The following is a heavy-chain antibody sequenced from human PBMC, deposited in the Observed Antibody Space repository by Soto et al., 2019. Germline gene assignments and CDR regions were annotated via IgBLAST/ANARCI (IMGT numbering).Heavy chain of an antibody. J-gene: IGHJ4*02. Sequence: GGSLRVSCVASGFTFNFSWMTWVRQVPGKGLEWVANIRPDGIDKYYVDSVKGRFTISKDNADNSLFLQMNSLRVEDTAIYYCARAINYHFDYWGQGALVTVSS. D-gene: IGHD3-10*01. CDR2: IRPDGIDK. V-gene: IGHV3-7*05. CDR1: GFTFNFSW. CDR3: ARAINYHFDY.